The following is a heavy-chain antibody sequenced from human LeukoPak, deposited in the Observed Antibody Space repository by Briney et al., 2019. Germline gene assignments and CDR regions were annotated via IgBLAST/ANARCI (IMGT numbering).Heavy chain of an antibody. CDR1: GGSISSGSYY. Sequence: PSQTLSLTCTVSGGSISSGSYYWSWIRQPAGKGLEWIGRIYTSGSTNYNPSLKSRVTISVDTSKNQFSLKLSSVTAADTAVYYCARGKYGGPRLRRVYAFDIWGQGTMVTVSS. D-gene: IGHD4-23*01. CDR3: ARGKYGGPRLRRVYAFDI. CDR2: IYTSGST. V-gene: IGHV4-61*02. J-gene: IGHJ3*02.